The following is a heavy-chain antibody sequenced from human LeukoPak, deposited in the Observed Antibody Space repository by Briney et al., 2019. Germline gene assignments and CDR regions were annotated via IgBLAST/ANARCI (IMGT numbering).Heavy chain of an antibody. CDR2: INHNGNVN. CDR3: ARGGGLDV. J-gene: IGHJ6*02. CDR1: GFTFSIYW. Sequence: GGSLGLSCQASGFTFSIYWMNWAGQAPGRGLEWVASINHNGNVNYYVDSVKGRFTISRDNAKNSLYLQMSNLRAEDTAVYFCARGGGLDVWGQGATVTVSS. D-gene: IGHD3-16*01. V-gene: IGHV3-7*03.